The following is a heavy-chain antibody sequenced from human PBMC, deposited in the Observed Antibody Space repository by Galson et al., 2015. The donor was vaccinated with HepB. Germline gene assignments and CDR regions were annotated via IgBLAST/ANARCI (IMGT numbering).Heavy chain of an antibody. CDR2: IRSKAYGGTT. V-gene: IGHV3-49*03. CDR3: TRDNTPHDYIWGSYRLDAFDI. D-gene: IGHD3-16*02. CDR1: GFTFGDYA. J-gene: IGHJ3*02. Sequence: SLRLSCAASGFTFGDYAMSWFRQAPGTGLEWVGFIRSKAYGGTTEYAASVKGRFTISRDDSKSIAYLQMNSLKTEDTAVYYCTRDNTPHDYIWGSYRLDAFDIWGQGTMGTVSS.